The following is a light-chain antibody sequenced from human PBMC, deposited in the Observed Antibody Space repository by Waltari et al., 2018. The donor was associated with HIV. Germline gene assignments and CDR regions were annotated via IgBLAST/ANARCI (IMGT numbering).Light chain of an antibody. CDR1: NIGTVS. J-gene: IGLJ3*02. V-gene: IGLV3-21*02. CDR3: QVWDSPSNHWV. Sequence: SYVLTQPPSVSVAPGQTAMITCGGNNIGTVSVHWYQQKPGQAPVLVIYDDSDRPSGIPERFSGSNSGNTATLTISRVEVGDEADYYCQVWDSPSNHWVFGGGTKLTVL. CDR2: DDS.